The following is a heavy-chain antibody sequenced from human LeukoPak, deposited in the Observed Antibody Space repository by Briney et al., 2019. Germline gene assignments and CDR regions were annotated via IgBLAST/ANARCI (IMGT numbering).Heavy chain of an antibody. D-gene: IGHD1-14*01. CDR2: IYYSGST. CDR3: ARDSLTPL. CDR1: GGSISSYY. V-gene: IGHV4-59*01. Sequence: SETLSLTCTVSGGSISSYYWSWIRQPPGKGLEWIGYIYYSGSTNYNPSLKSRVTISVDTSKNQFSLKLSSVTAADTAVYYGARDSLTPLWGQGTLVTVSS. J-gene: IGHJ4*02.